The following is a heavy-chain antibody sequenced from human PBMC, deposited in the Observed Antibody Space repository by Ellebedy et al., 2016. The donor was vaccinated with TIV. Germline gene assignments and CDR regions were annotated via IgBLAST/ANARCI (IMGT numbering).Heavy chain of an antibody. Sequence: GESLKISCQGSGYKFTNYWIGWVRQMPGKGLESMGIIYPGDSDTRYSPSFEGQVTISADKSITTAYLEWSSLKASDTAMYYCARHLGYADSEIDFWGQGTLVTVSS. CDR3: ARHLGYADSEIDF. CDR1: GYKFTNYW. D-gene: IGHD4-17*01. V-gene: IGHV5-51*01. CDR2: IYPGDSDT. J-gene: IGHJ4*02.